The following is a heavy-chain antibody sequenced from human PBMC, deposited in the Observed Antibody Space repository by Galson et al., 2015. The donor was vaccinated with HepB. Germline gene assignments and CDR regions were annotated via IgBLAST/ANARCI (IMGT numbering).Heavy chain of an antibody. CDR1: GFTFSSYT. V-gene: IGHV3-21*01. CDR2: ISGSSRSI. Sequence: SLRLSCAASGFTFSSYTMNWVRQAPGKGLEWVSSISGSSRSIYYADSVKGRFTISRDNAKNSLYLQMNSLRAEDTAVYYCARGRGIVVLPAAPYYYYYGMGVWGQGTTVTVSS. D-gene: IGHD2-2*01. CDR3: ARGRGIVVLPAAPYYYYYGMGV. J-gene: IGHJ6*02.